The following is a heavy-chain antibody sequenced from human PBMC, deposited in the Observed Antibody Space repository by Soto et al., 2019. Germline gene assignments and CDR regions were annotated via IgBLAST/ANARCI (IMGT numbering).Heavy chain of an antibody. CDR2: IYYSGST. V-gene: IGHV4-39*02. D-gene: IGHD5-18*01. CDR3: GRESLGGRTSRGYSHGPYYYYYYYYGMAV. Sequence: LTGTVSGGSLSNPNCYWGWIRPPPGKGLEWLGSIYYSGSTYYNPSLKSRVTRSVDTSKNQFSLKLSSLTAADTDVYYCGRESLGGRTSRGYSHGPYYYYYYYYGMAVWGQGTTVTVSS. CDR1: GGSLSNPNCY. J-gene: IGHJ6*02.